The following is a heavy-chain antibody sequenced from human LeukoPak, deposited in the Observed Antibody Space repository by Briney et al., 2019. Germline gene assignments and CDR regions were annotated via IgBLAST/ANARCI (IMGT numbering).Heavy chain of an antibody. Sequence: PGGSLRLSCAASGFTFSSYSMNWVRQAPGKALEWVSSISSSSSYIYYADSVKGRFTISRDNAKNSLYLQMNSLRAEDTAVYYCARAGYYGSGSYIYYYGMDVWGQGTTVTVSS. CDR1: GFTFSSYS. J-gene: IGHJ6*02. D-gene: IGHD3-10*01. CDR3: ARAGYYGSGSYIYYYGMDV. V-gene: IGHV3-21*01. CDR2: ISSSSSYI.